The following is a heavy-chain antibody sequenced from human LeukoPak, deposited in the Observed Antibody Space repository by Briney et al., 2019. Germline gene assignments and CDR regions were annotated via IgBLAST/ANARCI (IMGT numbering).Heavy chain of an antibody. J-gene: IGHJ4*02. Sequence: GGSLRLSCAVSGFTFSSYWMHWVRQAPGKGLVWVSRIKTDGSSTGYADSVKGRFTISRDNAKNTLYLQMDSLRAEDTAVYYCARESAGAALGDRGQGTLVTVSS. CDR2: IKTDGSST. D-gene: IGHD6-6*01. CDR3: ARESAGAALGD. V-gene: IGHV3-74*01. CDR1: GFTFSSYW.